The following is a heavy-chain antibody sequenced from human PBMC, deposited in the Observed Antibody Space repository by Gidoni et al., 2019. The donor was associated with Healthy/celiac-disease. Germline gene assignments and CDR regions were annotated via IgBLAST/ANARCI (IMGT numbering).Heavy chain of an antibody. CDR2: IYWDDDK. CDR1: GFSLSTSGVG. D-gene: IGHD3-3*01. V-gene: IGHV2-5*02. Sequence: QITLKESGPTLVKPTQTLTLTCTFSGFSLSTSGVGVGWIRQPPGKALEWLALIYWDDDKRYSPSLKSRLTITKDTSKNQVVLTMTNMDPVDTATYYCAHSSPSDFWSGYYEGDDAFDIWGQGTMVTVSS. J-gene: IGHJ3*02. CDR3: AHSSPSDFWSGYYEGDDAFDI.